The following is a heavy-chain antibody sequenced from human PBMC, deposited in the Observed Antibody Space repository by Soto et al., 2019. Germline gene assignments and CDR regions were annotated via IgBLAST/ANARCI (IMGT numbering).Heavy chain of an antibody. CDR2: ISGSGSYA. D-gene: IGHD5-18*01. J-gene: IGHJ4*02. CDR1: GFTFSNYY. V-gene: IGHV3-11*06. Sequence: GGSLRLSCAASGFTFSNYYINWIRQAPGKGLEWVSYISGSGSYAHYADSVKGRFTVSRDNAKNSLSLEMNSLRPEDTAVYYCARDRGYGTDCWGQGTLVTVSS. CDR3: ARDRGYGTDC.